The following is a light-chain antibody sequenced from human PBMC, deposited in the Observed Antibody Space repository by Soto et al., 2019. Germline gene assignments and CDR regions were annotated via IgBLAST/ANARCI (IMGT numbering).Light chain of an antibody. Sequence: VMTQSPATLSVSPGERSVLSCMASQSVSTNLAWYQQKPGQPPRLLIYFASTRATAVPARFTAGGSGTEFTLTISSLQSDDLAVYYCQQYDKCPRTFGQGTKVDIK. CDR3: QQYDKCPRT. J-gene: IGKJ1*01. CDR2: FAS. V-gene: IGKV3-15*01. CDR1: QSVSTN.